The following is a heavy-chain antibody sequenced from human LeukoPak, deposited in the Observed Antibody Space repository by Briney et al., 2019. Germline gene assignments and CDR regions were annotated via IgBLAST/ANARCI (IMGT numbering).Heavy chain of an antibody. CDR2: IYYSGST. V-gene: IGHV4-39*01. Sequence: PSETLSLTCTVSGGSISSSSYYWGWIRQPPGKGLEWIGSIYYSGSTYYNPSLKSRVTISVDTSKNQFSLKLSSVTAADTAVYYCARHGLGIAATGIELEYFQHWGQGTLVTVSS. CDR1: GGSISSSSYY. CDR3: ARHGLGIAATGIELEYFQH. D-gene: IGHD6-13*01. J-gene: IGHJ1*01.